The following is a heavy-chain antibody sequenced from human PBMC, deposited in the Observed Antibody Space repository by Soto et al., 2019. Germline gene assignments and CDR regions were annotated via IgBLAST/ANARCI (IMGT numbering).Heavy chain of an antibody. Sequence: QVQLVESGGGVVQPGRSLRLSCAASGVTFSRYGMHWVRQAPGKGLAWVAVISYEGSNKYYADSVKGRFTISRDNSKNTLYLQMNSLRAEDTAVYYCAKAYYDFWSGYYTAFLYYGMDVWGQGPTVTVSS. D-gene: IGHD3-3*01. CDR1: GVTFSRYG. J-gene: IGHJ6*02. CDR3: AKAYYDFWSGYYTAFLYYGMDV. V-gene: IGHV3-30*18. CDR2: ISYEGSNK.